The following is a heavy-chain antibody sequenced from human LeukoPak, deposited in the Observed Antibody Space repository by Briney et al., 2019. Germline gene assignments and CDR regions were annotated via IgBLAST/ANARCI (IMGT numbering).Heavy chain of an antibody. CDR1: GASFSGYY. D-gene: IGHD1-26*01. V-gene: IGHV4-34*01. CDR3: ARHVESVGAIDY. J-gene: IGHJ4*02. CDR2: INDSGST. Sequence: PSETLSLTCAVYGASFSGYYWSWIRQTPGKGLEWIGEINDSGSTNYNPSLKSRVTISVDTSKNQFSLKLSSVTAADTAVYYCARHVESVGAIDYWGQGTLVTVSS.